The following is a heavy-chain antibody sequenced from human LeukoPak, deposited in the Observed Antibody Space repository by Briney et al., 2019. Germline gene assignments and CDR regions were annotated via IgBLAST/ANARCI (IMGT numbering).Heavy chain of an antibody. CDR2: INHSGST. CDR3: AREARYDFWSGYYSPDY. Sequence: KPSETLSLTCAVYGGSFSGYYWSWIRQPPGKGLEWIGEINHSGSTNYNPSLKSRVTISVDTSKNQFSLKLSSVTAADTAVYYCAREARYDFWSGYYSPDYWGQGTLVTVSX. D-gene: IGHD3-3*01. CDR1: GGSFSGYY. V-gene: IGHV4-34*01. J-gene: IGHJ4*02.